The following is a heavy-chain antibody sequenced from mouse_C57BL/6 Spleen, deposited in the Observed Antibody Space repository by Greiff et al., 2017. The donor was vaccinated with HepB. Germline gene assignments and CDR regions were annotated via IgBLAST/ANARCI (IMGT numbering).Heavy chain of an antibody. D-gene: IGHD2-1*01. CDR3: TRDGGGNYYAMDY. Sequence: EVKLMESGEGLVKPGGSLKLSCAASGFTFSSYAMSWVRQTPEKRLEWVAYISSGGDYIYYADTVKGRFTISRDNARNTLYLQMSSLKSEDTAMYYCTRDGGGNYYAMDYWGQGTSVTVSS. CDR2: ISSGGDYI. V-gene: IGHV5-9-1*02. CDR1: GFTFSSYA. J-gene: IGHJ4*01.